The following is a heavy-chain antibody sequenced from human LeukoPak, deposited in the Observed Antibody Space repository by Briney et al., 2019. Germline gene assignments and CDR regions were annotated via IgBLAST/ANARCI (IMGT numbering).Heavy chain of an antibody. CDR3: AKVSQQWQFLDY. CDR1: GSTFSDHW. J-gene: IGHJ4*02. V-gene: IGHV3-7*03. D-gene: IGHD6-19*01. Sequence: GGSLRLSCVGSGSTFSDHWMNWVRQAPGKRLEWVANIKNDGSEKYYVDSVKGRFTISRDNAKNSVFLQMNSLRAEDTAVYYCAKVSQQWQFLDYWGQGTLVTVSS. CDR2: IKNDGSEK.